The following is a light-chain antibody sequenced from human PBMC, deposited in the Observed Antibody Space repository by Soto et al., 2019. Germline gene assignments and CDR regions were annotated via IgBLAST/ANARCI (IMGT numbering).Light chain of an antibody. CDR1: QRVLHSSNNKNY. Sequence: DIVMTQSPDSLPVSLGYMATINCESCQRVLHSSNNKNYLAWFQQKSGQPPKLLIYWASTRESGVPDRFSGSGSGTDFTLTISSLQAEDVAVYYCQQYYTTPQAFGQGTKVDIK. V-gene: IGKV4-1*01. J-gene: IGKJ1*01. CDR3: QQYYTTPQA. CDR2: WAS.